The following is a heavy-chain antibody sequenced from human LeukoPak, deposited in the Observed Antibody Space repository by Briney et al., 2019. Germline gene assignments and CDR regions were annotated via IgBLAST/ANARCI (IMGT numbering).Heavy chain of an antibody. CDR2: IYHSGST. CDR3: AAPSSGSYYEEYFQH. J-gene: IGHJ1*01. V-gene: IGHV4-30-2*01. Sequence: SSQTLSLTCTVSGGSISSGGYYWSWIRQPPGKGLEWIGYIYHSGSTYYNPSLKSRVTISVDRSKNQFSLKLSSVTAADTAVYYCAAPSSGSYYEEYFQHWGQGTLVTVSS. D-gene: IGHD1-26*01. CDR1: GGSISSGGYY.